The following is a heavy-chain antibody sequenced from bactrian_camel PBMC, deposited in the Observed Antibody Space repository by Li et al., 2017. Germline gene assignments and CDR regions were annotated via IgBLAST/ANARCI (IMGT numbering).Heavy chain of an antibody. CDR2: IDRDLNT. CDR1: TYTYAFSQYC. Sequence: HVQLVESGGGSVQAGGSLTLSCEASTYTYAFSQYCMGWFRQAPGKQLEAVARIDRDLNTNYDDSVKGRFTISKDTAANILYLQMDSLESEDTAMYYCAARGPYCCTKLSVDDFTYWGQGTQVTVS. J-gene: IGHJ6*01. V-gene: IGHV3S53*01. D-gene: IGHD2*01. CDR3: AARGPYCCTKLSVDDFTY.